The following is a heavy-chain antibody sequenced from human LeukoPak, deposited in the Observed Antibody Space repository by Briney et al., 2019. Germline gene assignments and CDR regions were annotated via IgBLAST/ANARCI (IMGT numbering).Heavy chain of an antibody. CDR1: GGSISSSSYY. CDR2: MYYSGST. Sequence: SETLSLTCTVSGGSISSSSYYWGWIRQPPGKGLEWIGSMYYSGSTYYNPSLKSRVTISPDTSKTQFSLKLSSVTAADTAMYYCARCMDVWGKGTTVTVSS. V-gene: IGHV4-39*07. CDR3: ARCMDV. J-gene: IGHJ6*03.